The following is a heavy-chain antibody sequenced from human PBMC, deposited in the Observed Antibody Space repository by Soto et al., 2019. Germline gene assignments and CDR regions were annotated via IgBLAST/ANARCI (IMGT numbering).Heavy chain of an antibody. CDR2: MNPNSGNT. V-gene: IGHV1-8*01. Sequence: QVQLVQSGAEVKKPGASVKVSCKASGYTFTSYDINWVRQATGQGLEWMGWMNPNSGNTGYAQTFQGRVTMTRNTSISTAYMELSSLRSEDQAVYYCARIVVVPAAMGWGCFDPWGQGTLVTVSS. CDR3: ARIVVVPAAMGWGCFDP. D-gene: IGHD2-2*01. CDR1: GYTFTSYD. J-gene: IGHJ5*02.